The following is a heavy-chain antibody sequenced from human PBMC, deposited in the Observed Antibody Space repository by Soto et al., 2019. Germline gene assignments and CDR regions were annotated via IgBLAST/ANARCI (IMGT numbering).Heavy chain of an antibody. J-gene: IGHJ5*02. CDR1: GGSFSGYY. Sequence: QVQLQQWGAGLLKPAETLSLTCAVYGGSFSGYYLSWIRQPPGKGLEWSGEINHSGSTNYNPSLKSRVTISVDTSKNQFSLKLRSVTAADPAVDYCARNYYDILTGYHNWFDPWGQVTLVTVA. V-gene: IGHV4-34*01. CDR2: INHSGST. CDR3: ARNYYDILTGYHNWFDP. D-gene: IGHD3-9*01.